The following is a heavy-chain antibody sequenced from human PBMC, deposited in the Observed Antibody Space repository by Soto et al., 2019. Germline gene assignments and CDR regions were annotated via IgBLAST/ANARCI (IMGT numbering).Heavy chain of an antibody. J-gene: IGHJ4*02. CDR1: GYTFTGYY. Sequence: GASVKVSCKASGYTFTGYYMHWVRQAPGQGLEWMGWINPNSGGTNYAQKLQGWVTMTRDTSISTAYMELSRLRSDDTAVYYCARSRDGNYYDSSGYGFDYWGQGTLVTVSS. CDR2: INPNSGGT. CDR3: ARSRDGNYYDSSGYGFDY. D-gene: IGHD3-22*01. V-gene: IGHV1-2*04.